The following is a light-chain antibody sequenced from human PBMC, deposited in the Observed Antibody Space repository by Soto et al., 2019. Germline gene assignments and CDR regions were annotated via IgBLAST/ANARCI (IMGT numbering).Light chain of an antibody. CDR1: SSDVGSDNL. CDR2: EGT. J-gene: IGLJ2*01. CDR3: SSYAGGVV. V-gene: IGLV2-23*01. Sequence: QSALTQPASVSGSPGQSITISCIGTSSDVGSDNLVSWFQQHPGKAPKVMIYEGTKRPSGVSNRFSGSKSGNTATLTISGLQAEDEAYYYCSSYAGGVVFGGGTKVTVL.